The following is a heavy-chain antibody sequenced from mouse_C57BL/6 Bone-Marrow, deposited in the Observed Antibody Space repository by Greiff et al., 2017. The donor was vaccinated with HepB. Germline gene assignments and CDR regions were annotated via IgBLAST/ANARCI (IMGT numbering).Heavy chain of an antibody. J-gene: IGHJ3*01. D-gene: IGHD3-2*02. CDR1: GYTFTSYW. CDR3: ARSEGSSGYVAY. CDR2: IDPSDSYT. V-gene: IGHV1-69*01. Sequence: QVQLQQPGAELVMPGASVKLSCKASGYTFTSYWMHWVKQRPGQGLEWIGEIDPSDSYTNYNQKFKGKSTLTVDKSSSTAYMQLSSLTSEDSAVYYCARSEGSSGYVAYWGQGTLVTVSA.